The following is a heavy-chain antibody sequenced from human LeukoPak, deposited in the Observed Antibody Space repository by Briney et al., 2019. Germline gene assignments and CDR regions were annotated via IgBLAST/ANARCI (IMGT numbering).Heavy chain of an antibody. D-gene: IGHD6-19*01. CDR1: GYTFTGYY. J-gene: IGHJ4*02. CDR2: INPNSGGT. V-gene: IGHV1-2*04. CDR3: ARALTPSIAVAAAY. Sequence: GASVKVSCKASGYTFTGYYMHWVRQAPGQGLEWMGWINPNSGGTNYAQKFQGWVTMTRDTSISTAYMELSRLRSDDTAVYYCARALTPSIAVAAAYWGQGTLVTVSS.